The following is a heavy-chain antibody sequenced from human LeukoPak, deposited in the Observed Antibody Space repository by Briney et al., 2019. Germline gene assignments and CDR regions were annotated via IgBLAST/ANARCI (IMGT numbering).Heavy chain of an antibody. J-gene: IGHJ6*02. CDR3: ARDLHYYVAMDV. CDR1: GFSFSSYE. Sequence: GGSLRLSCAASGFSFSSYEMNWVRQAPGKGLEWVSYISSSGSTKEYADSVKGRFTISRGNAKNSLYLQMNSLRAEDTALYYCARDLHYYVAMDVWGQGTTVTVSS. D-gene: IGHD3-10*02. CDR2: ISSSGSTK. V-gene: IGHV3-48*03.